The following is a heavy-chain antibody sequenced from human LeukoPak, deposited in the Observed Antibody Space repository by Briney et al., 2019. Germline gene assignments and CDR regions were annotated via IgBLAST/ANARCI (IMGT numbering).Heavy chain of an antibody. CDR3: ARSFRSGFYYYYYMDV. CDR1: GGSISSYY. V-gene: IGHV4-59*08. J-gene: IGHJ6*03. D-gene: IGHD1-26*01. CDR2: IYYSGST. Sequence: PSETLSLTCTVSGGSISSYYWSWIRQPPGKGLEWIGYIYYSGSTNYNPSLKSRVTISVDTSKNQFSLKLSSVTAADTAVYYCARSFRSGFYYYYYMDVWVKGTTVTVSS.